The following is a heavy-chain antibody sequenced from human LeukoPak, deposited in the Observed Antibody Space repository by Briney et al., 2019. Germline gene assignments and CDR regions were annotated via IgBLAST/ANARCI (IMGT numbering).Heavy chain of an antibody. D-gene: IGHD3-22*01. J-gene: IGHJ5*02. CDR3: ARGPFDYYDASFWFDP. V-gene: IGHV3-48*04. CDR2: ISSISTI. CDR1: GFTFGSYG. Sequence: GGSLRLSCAASGFTFGSYGMNWVRQAPGKGREGVSYISSISTIYYADSVKGGLTISRDNAKNSLYPQMNSLRAEDTAVYYCARGPFDYYDASFWFDPWGQGTLVTVSS.